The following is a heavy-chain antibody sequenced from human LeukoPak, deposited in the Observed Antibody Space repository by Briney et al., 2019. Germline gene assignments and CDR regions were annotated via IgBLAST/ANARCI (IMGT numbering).Heavy chain of an antibody. CDR3: ARHVLVVLVPIFGVVTQETQKGNWFDP. Sequence: PSETLSLTCTVSGGSISSSSYYWGWIRQPPGKGLEWIGSIYYSGSTYYNPSLKSRVTISVDTSKNQFSLKLSSVTAADTAVYYCARHVLVVLVPIFGVVTQETQKGNWFDPWGQGTLVTVSS. V-gene: IGHV4-39*01. D-gene: IGHD3-3*01. CDR2: IYYSGST. CDR1: GGSISSSSYY. J-gene: IGHJ5*02.